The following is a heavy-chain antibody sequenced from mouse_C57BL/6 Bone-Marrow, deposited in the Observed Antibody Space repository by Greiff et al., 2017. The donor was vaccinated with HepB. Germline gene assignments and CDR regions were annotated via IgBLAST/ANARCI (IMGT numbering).Heavy chain of an antibody. V-gene: IGHV1-20*01. D-gene: IGHD2-3*01. J-gene: IGHJ1*03. CDR3: ARSRDGYSFYWYFDV. CDR1: GYSFTGYF. CDR2: INPYNGDT. Sequence: VQLKQSGPELVKPGDSVKIYCKASGYSFTGYFMNWVMQSHGKSLEWIGRINPYNGDTFYNQKFKGKATLTVDKSSSTAHMELRSLTSEDSAVYYCARSRDGYSFYWYFDVWGTGTTVTVSS.